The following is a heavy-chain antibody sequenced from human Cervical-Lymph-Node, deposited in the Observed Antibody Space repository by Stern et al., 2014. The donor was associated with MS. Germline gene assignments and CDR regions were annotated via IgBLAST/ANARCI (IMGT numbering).Heavy chain of an antibody. D-gene: IGHD1-26*01. CDR2: IWYDGSNK. Sequence: VQLVESGGGLVQPGGSLRLSCAASGFTFSSYGMPWVRQAPGKGLEWVAVIWYDGSNKYYADSVKGRFTISRDNSKNTLYLQMNILRAEDTAVYYCARDRGWERDAFDIWGQGTMVTVSS. CDR1: GFTFSSYG. J-gene: IGHJ3*02. CDR3: ARDRGWERDAFDI. V-gene: IGHV3-33*01.